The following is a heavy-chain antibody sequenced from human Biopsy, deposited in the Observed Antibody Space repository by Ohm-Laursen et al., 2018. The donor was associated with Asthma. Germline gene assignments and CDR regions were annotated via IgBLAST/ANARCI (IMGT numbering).Heavy chain of an antibody. V-gene: IGHV4-59*01. Sequence: SETLSLTCAVYGGSFSNYYWTWIRQPPGKGLESIGNVYYSGSTNYNPSLKSRVTISIDASKNQFSLKLTSVTAADTAVYYCARGVDRVTGLLDHFDSWGQGTLVTVSS. CDR3: ARGVDRVTGLLDHFDS. D-gene: IGHD2-21*02. CDR1: GGSFSNYY. CDR2: VYYSGST. J-gene: IGHJ4*02.